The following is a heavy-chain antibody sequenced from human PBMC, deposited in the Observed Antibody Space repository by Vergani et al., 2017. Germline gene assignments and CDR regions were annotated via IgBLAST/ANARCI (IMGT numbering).Heavy chain of an antibody. J-gene: IGHJ3*02. CDR1: GYTFTSYY. CDR2: LNPSGGST. CDR3: ARLPKGYCSSTSCYKGAFDI. V-gene: IGHV1-46*01. D-gene: IGHD2-2*02. Sequence: QVQLVQSGAEVKKPGASVKVPCKASGYTFTSYYMHWVRQAPGQGLEWMGILNPSGGSTSYAQKFQGRVTMTRDTSTSTVYMELSSLRSENTAVYYCARLPKGYCSSTSCYKGAFDIWGQGTMVTVSS.